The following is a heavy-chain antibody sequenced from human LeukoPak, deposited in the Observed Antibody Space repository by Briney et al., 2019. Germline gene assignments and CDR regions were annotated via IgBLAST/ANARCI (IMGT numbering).Heavy chain of an antibody. J-gene: IGHJ4*02. CDR3: AREPYGDYPDY. CDR2: IKQDGSEK. CDR1: GFTFSRYW. D-gene: IGHD4-17*01. Sequence: GGSLRLSCAASGFTFSRYWMSWVRQAPGKGREWVANIKQDGSEKYYVDSVNGRFTISRDNAKNSLYLQMNSLRAEDTAVSYCAREPYGDYPDYWGQGTLVTVSS. V-gene: IGHV3-7*01.